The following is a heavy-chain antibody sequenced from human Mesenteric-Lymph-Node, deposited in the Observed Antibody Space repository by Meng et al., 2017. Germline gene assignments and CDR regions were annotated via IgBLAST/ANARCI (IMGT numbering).Heavy chain of an antibody. CDR3: ASAPKDIVVVVAATPHY. V-gene: IGHV4-4*02. D-gene: IGHD2-15*01. CDR1: GGAMSSTNW. CDR2: INHSGST. J-gene: IGHJ4*02. Sequence: QLQESGPGLVTPSGTLSLTCAVSGGAMSSTNWWSWVRQPPGKGLEWIGEINHSGSTNYNPSLKSRVTISVDTSKNQFSLKLSSVTAADTAVYYCASAPKDIVVVVAATPHYWGQGTLVTVSS.